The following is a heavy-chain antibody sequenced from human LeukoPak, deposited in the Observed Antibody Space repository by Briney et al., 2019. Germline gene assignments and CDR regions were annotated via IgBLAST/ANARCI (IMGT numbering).Heavy chain of an antibody. Sequence: PGGSLRLSCAASGFTFSSYSMNWVRQAPGKGLEWVSSISSSNSSIHYADSVKGRFTISRDNAKNSLYLEMNSLRAEDTAVYYCASSSTASGWFGYYWGQGTLVTVSS. D-gene: IGHD6-19*01. V-gene: IGHV3-21*01. CDR1: GFTFSSYS. CDR2: ISSSNSSI. J-gene: IGHJ4*02. CDR3: ASSSTASGWFGYY.